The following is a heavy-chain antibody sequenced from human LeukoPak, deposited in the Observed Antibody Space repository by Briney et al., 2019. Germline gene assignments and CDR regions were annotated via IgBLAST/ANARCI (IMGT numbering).Heavy chain of an antibody. CDR1: GFTFDDYA. D-gene: IGHD1-26*01. V-gene: IGHV3-9*01. J-gene: IGHJ4*02. CDR2: ISWNSGYI. Sequence: GRYLRFYCAASGFTFDDYAMHWVRQAPGNGLEWVSGISWNSGYIGYADSVKGRFTISRDNAKNSLYLQMNSLRAEDTALYYCAKDIGNSGSYDYFDYWGQGTLVTVSS. CDR3: AKDIGNSGSYDYFDY.